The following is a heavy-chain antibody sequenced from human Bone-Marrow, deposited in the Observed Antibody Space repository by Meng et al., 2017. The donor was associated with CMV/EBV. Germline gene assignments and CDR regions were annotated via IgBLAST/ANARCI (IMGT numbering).Heavy chain of an antibody. CDR3: ARDAEYSSSPTGY. CDR2: MNPNSGNT. V-gene: IGHV1-8*03. Sequence: ASVKVSCKASGYTFTSYDINWVRQATGQGLEWMGWMNPNSGNTGYAQKFQGRVTITRNTSISTAYMELSSLRSDDTAVYYCARDAEYSSSPTGYWGQGTLVTVSS. D-gene: IGHD6-13*01. J-gene: IGHJ4*02. CDR1: GYTFTSYD.